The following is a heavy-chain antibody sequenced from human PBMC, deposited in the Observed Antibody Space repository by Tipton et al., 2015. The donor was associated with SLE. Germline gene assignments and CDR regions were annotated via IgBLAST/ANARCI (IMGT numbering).Heavy chain of an antibody. CDR2: ISSSSSYL. J-gene: IGHJ6*03. Sequence: SLRLSCAASGFTFSSYSMNWVRQAPGKGLEWVSSISSSSSYLDYADSLKGRFTISRDNAKNSLYLQMNSLRAEDTAVYYCARGSYSSSESYYHYYMDVWGKGTTVTVSS. CDR1: GFTFSSYS. V-gene: IGHV3-21*01. CDR3: ARGSYSSSESYYHYYMDV. D-gene: IGHD6-6*01.